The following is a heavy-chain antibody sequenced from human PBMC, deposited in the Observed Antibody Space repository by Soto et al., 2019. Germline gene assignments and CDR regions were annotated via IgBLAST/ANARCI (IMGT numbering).Heavy chain of an antibody. J-gene: IGHJ4*02. CDR1: GFTFSSYG. CDR2: IWYDGSNK. CDR3: ARDLAPDDYYDSSGYPD. D-gene: IGHD3-22*01. Sequence: TGGALRLSCAASGFTFSSYGMHWVRQAPGKGLEWVAVIWYDGSNKYYADSVKGRFTISRDNSKNTLYLQMNSLRAEDTAVYYCARDLAPDDYYDSSGYPDWGQGTLVTVSS. V-gene: IGHV3-33*01.